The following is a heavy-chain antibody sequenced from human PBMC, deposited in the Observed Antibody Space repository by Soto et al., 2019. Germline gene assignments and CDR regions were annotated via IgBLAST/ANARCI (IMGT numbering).Heavy chain of an antibody. CDR1: GGTFSSYT. D-gene: IGHD1-1*01. J-gene: IGHJ6*03. CDR2: IIPILGIA. V-gene: IGHV1-69*02. CDR3: ARGGTGTDYYYYMDV. Sequence: SVKVSCKASGGTFSSYTISWVRQAPGQGLEWMGRIIPILGIANYAQKFQGRVTITADKSTSTAYMELSSLRSEDTAVYYCARGGTGTDYYYYMDVWGKGTTVTVSS.